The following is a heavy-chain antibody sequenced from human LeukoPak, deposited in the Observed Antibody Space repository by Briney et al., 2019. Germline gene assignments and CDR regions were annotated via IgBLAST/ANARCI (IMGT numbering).Heavy chain of an antibody. J-gene: IGHJ4*02. Sequence: SETLSLTCTVSGDSISSYYWSWIRQPPGKGLEWIGYIYYSGGTDYNPSLKSRVTISVDTSKNQFSLKLRSVTAADTAVYYCARGSRELYYFDCWGQGTLVTVSS. CDR2: IYYSGGT. V-gene: IGHV4-59*08. D-gene: IGHD1-7*01. CDR1: GDSISSYY. CDR3: ARGSRELYYFDC.